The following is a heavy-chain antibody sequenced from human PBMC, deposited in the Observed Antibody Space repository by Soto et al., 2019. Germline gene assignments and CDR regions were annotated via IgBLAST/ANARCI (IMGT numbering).Heavy chain of an antibody. V-gene: IGHV4-59*08. D-gene: IGHD6-13*01. J-gene: IGHJ4*02. CDR1: GGSISSYY. CDR2: IYYSGST. CDR3: ARHGTSEGPQISIAAAGFDY. Sequence: PSETLSLTCTVSGGSISSYYWSWIRQPPGKGLEWIGYIYYSGSTNYNPSLKSRVTISVDTSKNQFSLKLSSVTAADTAVYYCARHGTSEGPQISIAAAGFDYWGQGTLVTVSS.